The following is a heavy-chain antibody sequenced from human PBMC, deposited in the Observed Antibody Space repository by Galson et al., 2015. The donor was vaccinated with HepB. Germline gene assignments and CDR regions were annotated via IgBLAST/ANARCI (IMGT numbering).Heavy chain of an antibody. CDR1: GGTFSSYA. CDR3: HLLYDSSGYSTLNAFDI. V-gene: IGHV1-69*13. J-gene: IGHJ3*02. Sequence: SVKVSCKASGGTFSSYAISWVRQAPGQGLEWMGGIIPIFGTANYAQKFQGRVTITADESTSTAYMELSSLRSEDTAVYYCHLLYDSSGYSTLNAFDIWGQGTMVTVSS. CDR2: IIPIFGTA. D-gene: IGHD3-22*01.